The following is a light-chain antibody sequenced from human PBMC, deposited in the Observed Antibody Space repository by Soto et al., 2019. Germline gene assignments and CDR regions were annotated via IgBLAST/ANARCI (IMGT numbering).Light chain of an antibody. Sequence: EIVLTQSPATLSLSPGERATLSCRASQSVSSYLAWYQQKPGQAPRLLIYDASTRATGIPASFSGSGSGTDFPLTISSLEPEDFAVYYCQQRSNWPPLTFGGGTKVDFK. CDR2: DAS. CDR3: QQRSNWPPLT. J-gene: IGKJ4*01. CDR1: QSVSSY. V-gene: IGKV3-11*01.